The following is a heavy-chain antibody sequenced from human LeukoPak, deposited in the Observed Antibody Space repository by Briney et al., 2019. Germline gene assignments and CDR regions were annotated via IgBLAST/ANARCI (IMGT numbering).Heavy chain of an antibody. CDR3: ARGWENWFDP. V-gene: IGHV4-34*01. Sequence: PSETLSLTCAAYGGSFSGYYWSWIRQPPGKGLEWIGEINHSGSTNYNPSLKSRVTISVDTSKNQFSLKLSSVTAADTAVYYCARGWENWFDPWGQGTLVTVSS. D-gene: IGHD1-26*01. J-gene: IGHJ5*02. CDR1: GGSFSGYY. CDR2: INHSGST.